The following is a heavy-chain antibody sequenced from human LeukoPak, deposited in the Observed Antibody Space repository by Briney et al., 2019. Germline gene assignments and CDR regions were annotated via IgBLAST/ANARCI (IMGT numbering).Heavy chain of an antibody. D-gene: IGHD3-10*01. J-gene: IGHJ4*02. CDR2: IIPILGIA. Sequence: GASVKVSCKASGGTFSSYAISWVRQAPGQGLEWMGRIIPILGIANYAQKFQGRVTITADKSTSTVYMELSSLRSEDTAVYYCAKYPAPFTMVRGVPDWGQGTLVTVSS. V-gene: IGHV1-69*04. CDR3: AKYPAPFTMVRGVPD. CDR1: GGTFSSYA.